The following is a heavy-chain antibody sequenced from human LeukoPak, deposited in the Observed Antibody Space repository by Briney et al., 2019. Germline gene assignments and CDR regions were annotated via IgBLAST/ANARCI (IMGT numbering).Heavy chain of an antibody. CDR2: ISYDGSNK. V-gene: IGHV3-30*18. CDR3: AKDFGDALFDY. D-gene: IGHD4-17*01. J-gene: IGHJ4*02. CDR1: GFTFSSYG. Sequence: GRSLRLSCAASGFTFSSYGMHWVRQAPGKGQEWVAVISYDGSNKYYADSVKGRFTISRDNSKNTLYLQMNSLRAEDTAVYYCAKDFGDALFDYWGQGTLVTVSS.